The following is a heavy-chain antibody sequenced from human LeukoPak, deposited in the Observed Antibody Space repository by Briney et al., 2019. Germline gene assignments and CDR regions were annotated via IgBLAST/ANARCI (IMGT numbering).Heavy chain of an antibody. D-gene: IGHD6-6*01. V-gene: IGHV1-69*04. CDR1: GGTFSSYA. Sequence: GASVKVSCKAPGGTFSSYAISWVRQAPGQGLEWMGRIIPLLGVPNYAQKFQGRVTITADKSTSTAYMELSSLRSEDTAVYYCARGSNWFDPWGQGTLVTVSS. CDR3: ARGSNWFDP. J-gene: IGHJ5*02. CDR2: IIPLLGVP.